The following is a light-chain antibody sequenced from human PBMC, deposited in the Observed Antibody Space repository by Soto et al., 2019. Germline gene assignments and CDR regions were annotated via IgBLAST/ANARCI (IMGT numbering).Light chain of an antibody. Sequence: EKVMTQSPATLSVSPGERATLSCRASQSVSSNLAWYQQKPGQAPRLLIYDASTRATGIPARFSGSGSGTEFTLTISSLRSEDLAVYYCQQYDDWPETFGQRTKVQIK. CDR3: QQYDDWPET. J-gene: IGKJ1*01. CDR1: QSVSSN. CDR2: DAS. V-gene: IGKV3-15*01.